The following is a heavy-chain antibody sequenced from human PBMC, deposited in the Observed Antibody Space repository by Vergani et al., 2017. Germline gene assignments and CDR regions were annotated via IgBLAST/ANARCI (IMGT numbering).Heavy chain of an antibody. CDR2: IYHSGST. CDR1: GGSISSGGYS. V-gene: IGHV4-30-2*01. Sequence: QLQLQESGSGLVKPSQTLSLTCAVSGGSISSGGYSWSWIQQPPGKGLEWIGYIYHSGSTYYNPSLKSRVTISVDRSKNQFSLKLSSVTAADTAVYYCARDGDRGIDYWGQGTLVTVSS. CDR3: ARDGDRGIDY. J-gene: IGHJ4*02. D-gene: IGHD3-16*01.